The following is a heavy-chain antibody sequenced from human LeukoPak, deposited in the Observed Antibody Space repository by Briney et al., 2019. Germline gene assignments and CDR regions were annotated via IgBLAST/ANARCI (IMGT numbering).Heavy chain of an antibody. CDR3: ASLYCSGGSCNFDY. CDR2: IIPIFGIA. V-gene: IGHV1-69*04. CDR1: GGTFSSYA. Sequence: GASVKASCKASGGTFSSYAISWVRQAPGQGLEWMGRIIPIFGIANYAQKFQGRVTITADKSTSTAYMELSSLRSEDTAVYYCASLYCSGGSCNFDYWGQGTLVTVSS. D-gene: IGHD2-15*01. J-gene: IGHJ4*02.